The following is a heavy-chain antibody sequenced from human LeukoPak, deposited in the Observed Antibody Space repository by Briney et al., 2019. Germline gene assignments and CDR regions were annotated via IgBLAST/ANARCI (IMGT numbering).Heavy chain of an antibody. CDR3: AKIIAVAGTGEDNVFDI. J-gene: IGHJ3*02. Sequence: GGSLRLSCAASGFTVSRSFMNWVRQAPGKGLEWLAILYRDGGATYYADSVKGRFTISRDSSKNTLYLQMNSLRAEDTAVYYCAKIIAVAGTGEDNVFDIWGQGKMVTVSS. V-gene: IGHV3-53*01. D-gene: IGHD6-13*01. CDR2: LYRDGGAT. CDR1: GFTVSRSF.